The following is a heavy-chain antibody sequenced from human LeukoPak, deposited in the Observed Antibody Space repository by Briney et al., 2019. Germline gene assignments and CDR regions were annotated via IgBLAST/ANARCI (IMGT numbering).Heavy chain of an antibody. CDR2: IYTSGST. J-gene: IGHJ3*02. V-gene: IGHV4-4*07. CDR1: GCSISSYY. CDR3: ARDPGDDFWSGYYYRAFDI. D-gene: IGHD3-3*01. Sequence: KSSETLSLTCTVSGCSISSYYWSWIRQPAGKGLEWFGRIYTSGSTKYTPSLKSRVTMSVDTSKNQFSLKLSSVTAADTAVYYCARDPGDDFWSGYYYRAFDIWGQGTMVTVSS.